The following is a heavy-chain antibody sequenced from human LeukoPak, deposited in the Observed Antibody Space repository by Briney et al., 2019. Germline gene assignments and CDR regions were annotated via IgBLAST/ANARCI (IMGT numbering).Heavy chain of an antibody. CDR2: LYYSGST. D-gene: IGHD3-22*01. J-gene: IGHJ4*02. V-gene: IGHV4-39*01. CDR3: ASTDSSGYRVDY. CDR1: GGSISSSSYY. Sequence: SETLSLTCNVSGGSISSSSYYWGWIRQPPGKGLEWIGNLYYSGSTYYNSSLKSRFTISVDTSRNQFSLKLSSVTAADTAVYYCASTDSSGYRVDYWGQGTLVTVSS.